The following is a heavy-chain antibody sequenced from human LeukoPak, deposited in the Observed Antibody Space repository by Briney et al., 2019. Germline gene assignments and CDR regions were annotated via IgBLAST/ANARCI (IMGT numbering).Heavy chain of an antibody. D-gene: IGHD3-3*02. V-gene: IGHV3-48*02. Sequence: GGSLRLSFAASGFTFSSYSMTWVRQAPGKGLEWVSYITDFSTTIYYADSVKGRFTISRDNAKNSLYLQMNSLRDDDTAVYYCAREISRRCLWYAFDYWGQGTLVTVSS. J-gene: IGHJ4*02. CDR1: GFTFSSYS. CDR3: AREISRRCLWYAFDY. CDR2: ITDFSTTI.